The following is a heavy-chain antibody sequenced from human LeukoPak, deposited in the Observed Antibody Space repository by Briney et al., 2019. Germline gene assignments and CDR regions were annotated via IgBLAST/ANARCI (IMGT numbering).Heavy chain of an antibody. CDR3: TTEGDYYDILTGYFENQYYYGMDV. J-gene: IGHJ6*02. D-gene: IGHD3-9*01. Sequence: PGGSLTLSCAASGLTFSSYAMQWVRQAPGKGREWVGCIKSKTDGGTTDYAASVKGRFTISRDDSKNTLYQQMNSLKTEDTAVYYCTTEGDYYDILTGYFENQYYYGMDVWGQGTTVTVSS. CDR1: GLTFSSYA. CDR2: IKSKTDGGTT. V-gene: IGHV3-15*07.